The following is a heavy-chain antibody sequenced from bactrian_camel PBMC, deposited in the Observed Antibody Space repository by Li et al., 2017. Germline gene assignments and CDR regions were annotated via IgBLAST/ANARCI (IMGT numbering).Heavy chain of an antibody. CDR1: GNTRNTHC. CDR2: IWTADHTT. Sequence: VQLVESGGASVQTGGSLRLSCAFSGNTRNTHCMAWFRQAPGKEREGVANIWTADHTTYYADSVRGRFTISHDSATNTMYLQMNGLKPEDTAMYSCAACSSCSGGYCDATKVQEYVYLGQGTQVTVS. D-gene: IGHD2*01. J-gene: IGHJ4*01. V-gene: IGHV3S66*01. CDR3: AACSSCSGGYCDATKVQEYVY.